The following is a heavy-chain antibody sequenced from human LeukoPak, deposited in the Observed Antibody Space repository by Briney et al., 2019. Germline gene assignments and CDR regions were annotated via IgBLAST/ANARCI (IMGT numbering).Heavy chain of an antibody. D-gene: IGHD1-1*01. J-gene: IGHJ6*02. Sequence: SETLSLTCAVYGGSFSGYYWSCISQPPGKGLEWIGEINHSGSTNYNPSLKSRVTISVDTSKNQFSLKLSSVTAADTAVYYCATRGTGYGMDVWGQGTTVTVSS. CDR3: ATRGTGYGMDV. CDR2: INHSGST. V-gene: IGHV4-34*01. CDR1: GGSFSGYY.